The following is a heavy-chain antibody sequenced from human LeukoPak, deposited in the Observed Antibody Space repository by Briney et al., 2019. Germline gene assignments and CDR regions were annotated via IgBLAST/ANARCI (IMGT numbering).Heavy chain of an antibody. D-gene: IGHD1-1*01. CDR2: IHPVTGDA. CDR1: FTGYY. J-gene: IGHJ4*02. V-gene: IGHV1-2*02. Sequence: ASVKVSCTFTGYYMQWVRQAPGQGLEWMGRIHPVTGDANYAQRFQGRVTMTRDTSSRTTYMELSRLTSGDTALYYCASHGPGYNWLITWGQGTQVTVSS. CDR3: ASHGPGYNWLIT.